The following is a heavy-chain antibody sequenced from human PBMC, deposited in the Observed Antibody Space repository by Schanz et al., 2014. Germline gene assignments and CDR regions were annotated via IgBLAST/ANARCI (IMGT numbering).Heavy chain of an antibody. CDR1: GFTFSSYW. D-gene: IGHD2-21*02. CDR3: AKDLGVDCGDGCFNWYFDL. V-gene: IGHV3-74*01. Sequence: EVQLVESGGGLVQPGGSLRLSCAASGFTFSSYWMHWVRQVPGKGLVWVSSISSGGGSTYYADSVKGRFTISRDNFKGALYLQMSSLRAEDTAVYYCAKDLGVDCGDGCFNWYFDLWGRGTLVTVSS. CDR2: ISSGGGST. J-gene: IGHJ2*01.